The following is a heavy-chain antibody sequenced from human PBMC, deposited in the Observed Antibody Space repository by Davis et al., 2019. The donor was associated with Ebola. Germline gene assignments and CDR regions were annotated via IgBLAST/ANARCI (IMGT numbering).Heavy chain of an antibody. J-gene: IGHJ4*02. CDR2: ISGYSGNT. Sequence: ASVKVSCKASGDTFSTYSITWVRQAPGQGLEWMGGISGYSGNTHFGQKFQGRVSMTTDTSTSVAYMELRSLRPDDTAVYYCARDRDDFWDGYFDYWGQGTLVTVSS. V-gene: IGHV1-18*01. CDR3: ARDRDDFWDGYFDY. CDR1: GDTFSTYS. D-gene: IGHD3-3*01.